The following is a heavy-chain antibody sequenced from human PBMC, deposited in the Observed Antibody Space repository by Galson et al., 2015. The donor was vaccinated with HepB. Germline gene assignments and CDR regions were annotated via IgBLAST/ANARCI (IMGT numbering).Heavy chain of an antibody. CDR2: AYHSGGT. CDR3: ARAKEGRGYFDY. Sequence: ETLSLTCAASGDSISNDRWWSWVRQPPGEGLEWIGEAYHSGGTNYRPSLKSRVTISVDKSKNQFSLKLTSVTAADTAVYYCARAKEGRGYFDYWGQGTLVTVSS. V-gene: IGHV4-4*02. D-gene: IGHD3-10*01. CDR1: GDSISNDRW. J-gene: IGHJ4*02.